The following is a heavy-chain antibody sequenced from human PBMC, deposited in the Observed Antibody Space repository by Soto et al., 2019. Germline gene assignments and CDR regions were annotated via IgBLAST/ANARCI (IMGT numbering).Heavy chain of an antibody. V-gene: IGHV3-30*18. Sequence: QVQLVESGGGVVQPGRSLRLSCAASGFTFSSYGMHWVRQAPGKGLERVAVISYDGSNKYYADSVKGRFTIYRDNSKNTLYLQMNSLRAEDTAVYYCAKDRGWLAERYYYGMDVWGQGTTVTVSS. D-gene: IGHD6-19*01. CDR2: ISYDGSNK. J-gene: IGHJ6*02. CDR3: AKDRGWLAERYYYGMDV. CDR1: GFTFSSYG.